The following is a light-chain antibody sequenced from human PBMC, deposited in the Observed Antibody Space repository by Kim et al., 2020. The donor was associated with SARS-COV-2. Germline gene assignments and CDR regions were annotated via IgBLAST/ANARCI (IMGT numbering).Light chain of an antibody. V-gene: IGLV3-21*04. CDR2: YDS. CDR3: QVWDISSDHPV. Sequence: SYELTQPPSVSVAPGETTRITCGGDNIGGKSVYWYQQKPGQAPVMVIYYDSDRPSGIPERFSGSNSGNTATLTISRVEAGDEADYYCQVWDISSDHPVFGGGTKVTVL. CDR1: NIGGKS. J-gene: IGLJ3*02.